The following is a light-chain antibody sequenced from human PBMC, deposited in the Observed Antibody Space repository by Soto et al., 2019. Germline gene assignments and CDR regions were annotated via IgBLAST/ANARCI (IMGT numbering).Light chain of an antibody. Sequence: EIVMTQSPATLSVSPGERANLSCRASQSVSNNLAWYQQKPGQAPRLIIYGASTRATGIPAMFSVSGSGTEFTLTISILQSEDFAVYYSQQYNNWPPWTLGQGTKVEIK. CDR1: QSVSNN. CDR3: QQYNNWPPWT. CDR2: GAS. J-gene: IGKJ1*01. V-gene: IGKV3-15*01.